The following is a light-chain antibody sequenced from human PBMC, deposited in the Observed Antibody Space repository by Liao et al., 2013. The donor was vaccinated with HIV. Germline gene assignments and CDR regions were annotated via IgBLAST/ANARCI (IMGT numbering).Light chain of an antibody. CDR3: QAWDSSTYVV. Sequence: SYELTQPPSVSVAPGQTARINCGGDTIGSKSVHWYQQKPGQAPLLIIYDDDDRPSGIPERFSGSNSGNTATLTISGTQAMDEADYYCQAWDSSTYVVFGGGTKLTVL. CDR2: DDD. V-gene: IGLV3-21*01. J-gene: IGLJ2*01. CDR1: TIGSKS.